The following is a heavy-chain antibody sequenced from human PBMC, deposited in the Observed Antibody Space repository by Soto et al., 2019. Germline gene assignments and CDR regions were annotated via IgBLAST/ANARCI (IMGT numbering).Heavy chain of an antibody. CDR1: GYTFTSYD. V-gene: IGHV1-8*01. CDR2: MNPNSGNT. Sequence: ASVKVSCKASGYTFTSYDINWVRQATGQGLEWMGWMNPNSGNTGYAQKFQGRVTMTRNTSISTAYMELSSLRSEDTAVYYCARGRRITIFGVVIKGHVAFYIWGQGTMVTVSS. J-gene: IGHJ3*02. CDR3: ARGRRITIFGVVIKGHVAFYI. D-gene: IGHD3-3*01.